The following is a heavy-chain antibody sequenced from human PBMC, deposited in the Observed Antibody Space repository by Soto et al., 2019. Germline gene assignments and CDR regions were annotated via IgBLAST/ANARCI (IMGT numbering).Heavy chain of an antibody. CDR3: ASSYYDFWSGYWWYFDL. CDR2: ISSSSSTI. J-gene: IGHJ2*01. CDR1: GFTFSCYS. D-gene: IGHD3-3*01. Sequence: GGSLRLSCAASGFTFSCYSMNWVRQAPGKGLEWVSYISSSSSTIYYADSVKGRFTISRDNAKNSLYLQMNSLRDEDTAVYYCASSYYDFWSGYWWYFDLWGRGTLVTVSS. V-gene: IGHV3-48*02.